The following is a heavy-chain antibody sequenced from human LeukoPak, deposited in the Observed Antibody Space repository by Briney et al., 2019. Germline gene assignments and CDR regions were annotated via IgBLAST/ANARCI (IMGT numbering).Heavy chain of an antibody. CDR2: INWNGGST. CDR3: ARDYCSGGSCYSFVY. D-gene: IGHD2-15*01. Sequence: GGSLRLSCAASGFTFDDYGMSWVRQAPGKGLEWVSGINWNGGSTGYADSVKGRFTISRDNAKNSLYLQMNSPRAEDTALYHCARDYCSGGSCYSFVYWGQGTLVTVSS. V-gene: IGHV3-20*01. CDR1: GFTFDDYG. J-gene: IGHJ4*02.